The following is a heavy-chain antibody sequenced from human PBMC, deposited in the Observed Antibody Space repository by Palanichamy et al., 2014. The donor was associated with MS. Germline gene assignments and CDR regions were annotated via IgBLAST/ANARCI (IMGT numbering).Heavy chain of an antibody. CDR3: AKDVSNLDY. Sequence: QVQLVQSGAEVKKPGASVKVSCKASGYTFSNYAINWVRQAPGQGLEWMGWISVHNDNTNYAQKFQGRVTMTTDTSTSTVYMELRSLRYDDTAFYYCAKDVSNLDYWGQGTLVTVSS. D-gene: IGHD5/OR15-5a*01. CDR1: GYTFSNYA. CDR2: ISVHNDNT. J-gene: IGHJ4*02. V-gene: IGHV1-18*01.